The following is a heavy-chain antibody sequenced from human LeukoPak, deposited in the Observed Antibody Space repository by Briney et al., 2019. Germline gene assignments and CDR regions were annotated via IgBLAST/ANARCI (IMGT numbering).Heavy chain of an antibody. D-gene: IGHD6-19*01. J-gene: IGHJ4*02. CDR2: INPNSGGT. CDR1: GYTFTGYY. CDR3: ARTEQWPPHFYDY. V-gene: IGHV1-2*02. Sequence: ASVKVSCKASGYTFTGYYMHWVRQAPGQGLEWMGWINPNSGGTNYAQKFQGRVTMTRDTSISTAYMELSRLRSDDTAVYYCARTEQWPPHFYDYWGQGTLVTVSS.